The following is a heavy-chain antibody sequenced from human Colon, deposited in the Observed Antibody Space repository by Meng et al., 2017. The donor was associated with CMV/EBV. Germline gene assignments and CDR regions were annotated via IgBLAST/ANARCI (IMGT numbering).Heavy chain of an antibody. V-gene: IGHV3-23*01. J-gene: IGHJ4*02. CDR2: ISGGETTT. CDR3: AKGSEYFDFWSSSD. D-gene: IGHD3-3*01. Sequence: GESLKISCVGSEFTFSSYAMSWVRQAPGKGLEWVSAISGGETTTFYADSVKGRYTISRDNSKNTLYLQMDSLRGEDTAVYYCAKGSEYFDFWSSSDWGQGTLVTVSS. CDR1: EFTFSSYA.